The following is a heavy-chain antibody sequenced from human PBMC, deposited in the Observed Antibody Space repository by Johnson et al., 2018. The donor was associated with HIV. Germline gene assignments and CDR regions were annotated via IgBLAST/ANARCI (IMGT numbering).Heavy chain of an antibody. J-gene: IGHJ3*02. Sequence: MQLVESGGGAVQPGGSLRLSCAASGFSFSAYGMHWVRQAPGKGLEWVANIKQDGSEKYYVDSVKGRFTISRDNAKNSLYLQMNSLRAEDTAVYYCAREMAATNAWALDIWGQGTMVTVSS. CDR1: GFSFSAYG. CDR3: AREMAATNAWALDI. D-gene: IGHD5-24*01. V-gene: IGHV3-7*01. CDR2: IKQDGSEK.